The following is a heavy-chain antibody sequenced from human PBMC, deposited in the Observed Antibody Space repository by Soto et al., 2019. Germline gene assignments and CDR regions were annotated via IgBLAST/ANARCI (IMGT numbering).Heavy chain of an antibody. CDR3: AANWNFGLNF. J-gene: IGHJ4*02. D-gene: IGHD1-1*01. Sequence: PGGSLRLSCVASGFDFSDFHISWVRQAPGKGLEWISYISGRLGHTDYAESVKGGFTISRDNAKSSVFLEMSDLRSDDTAVYYCAANWNFGLNFWGQGTLVTVSS. V-gene: IGHV3-11*03. CDR1: GFDFSDFH. CDR2: ISGRLGHT.